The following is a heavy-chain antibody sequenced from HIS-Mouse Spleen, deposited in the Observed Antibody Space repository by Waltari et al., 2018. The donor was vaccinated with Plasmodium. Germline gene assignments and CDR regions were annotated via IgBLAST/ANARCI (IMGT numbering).Heavy chain of an antibody. CDR3: AKGGLITYYYYGMDG. CDR2: IGWEGGST. V-gene: IGHV3-43*01. J-gene: IGHJ6*02. Sequence: EVQLVESGGVVVQPGGSLRLSCAVSGFHFDDYTMHWVRHSPGKGLGWVSFIGWEGGSTSNEGNRKGRLTITRDNSKNSSHLEMNSLGTEDTAVYYCAKGGLITYYYYGMDGRGQGTTVTVAS. CDR1: GFHFDDYT. D-gene: IGHD3-10*01.